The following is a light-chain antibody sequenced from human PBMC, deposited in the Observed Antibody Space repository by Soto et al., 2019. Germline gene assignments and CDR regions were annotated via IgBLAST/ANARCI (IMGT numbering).Light chain of an antibody. J-gene: IGKJ1*01. CDR2: GAS. V-gene: IGKV3-20*01. CDR1: QSVSSSY. Sequence: EIVLTQSPGTLSLSPGERATLSCRASQSVSSSYLAWYQQKPGQAPRLLIYGASSRATGIPDRFSGSGSGTDFTLTISRLEPEDCAVYYCQQYGISPLTFGQGTKVEIK. CDR3: QQYGISPLT.